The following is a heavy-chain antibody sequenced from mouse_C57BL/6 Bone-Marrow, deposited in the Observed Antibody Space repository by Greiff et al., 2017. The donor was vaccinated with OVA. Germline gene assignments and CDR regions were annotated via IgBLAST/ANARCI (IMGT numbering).Heavy chain of an antibody. CDR1: GFNIKDSY. CDR3: ASAIVAAYWYIDG. J-gene: IGHJ1*03. CDR2: IDPEDGET. D-gene: IGHD1-1*01. V-gene: IGHV14-2*01. Sequence: EVQLQQSVAELVKPGASVKLSCTASGFNIKDSYMHWVKQRTEQGLEWIGRIDPEDGETKYAPKFQGKATITADTSSNTAYLQLSSLTSADAAVNYGASAIVAAYWYIDGWGTGTTVTVSS.